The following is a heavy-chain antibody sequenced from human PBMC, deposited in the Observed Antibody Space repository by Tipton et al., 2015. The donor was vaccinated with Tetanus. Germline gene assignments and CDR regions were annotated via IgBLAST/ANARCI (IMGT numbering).Heavy chain of an antibody. CDR2: VFYSGST. CDR1: GGSISDNY. D-gene: IGHD3-16*01. Sequence: TLSLTCTVSGGSISDNYWSWVRQPPGKGLEWLGYVFYSGSTDLNPSLKSRVTISVDTSNNLFSLKLTSVTTADTAVYYCARSGGRRYAFDIWGQGTMVTVSS. J-gene: IGHJ3*02. CDR3: ARSGGRRYAFDI. V-gene: IGHV4-59*01.